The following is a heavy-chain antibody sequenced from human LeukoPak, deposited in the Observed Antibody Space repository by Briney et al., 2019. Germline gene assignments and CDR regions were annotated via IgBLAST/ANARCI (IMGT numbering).Heavy chain of an antibody. CDR3: ARNPQIIVGATNHFDN. V-gene: IGHV3-48*02. D-gene: IGHD1-26*01. CDR1: GFTFSSCS. Sequence: GGSLRLSCAASGFTFSSCSMNWVRQAPGKGLEWISSISRSSSIIYYADSVKGRFTISRDNAKNSLYLQMNSLRDEDTAVYYCARNPQIIVGATNHFDNWGQGALVTVSS. J-gene: IGHJ4*02. CDR2: ISRSSSII.